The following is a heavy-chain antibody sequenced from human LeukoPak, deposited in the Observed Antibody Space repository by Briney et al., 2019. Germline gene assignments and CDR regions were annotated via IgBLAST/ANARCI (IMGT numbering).Heavy chain of an antibody. Sequence: PGGSLRLSCAASGFTFSSYAMSWVRQPPGKGLEWVSTIVSSGTNTYYADSVKGRFTISRDDSKNTLYLQMNSLRAEDTAVFYCAKRIGNSWYYFDFWGQGTLVTVSS. V-gene: IGHV3-23*01. J-gene: IGHJ4*02. CDR3: AKRIGNSWYYFDF. CDR2: IVSSGTNT. CDR1: GFTFSSYA. D-gene: IGHD6-13*01.